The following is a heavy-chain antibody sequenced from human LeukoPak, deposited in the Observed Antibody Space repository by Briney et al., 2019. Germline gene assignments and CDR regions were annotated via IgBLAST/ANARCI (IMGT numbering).Heavy chain of an antibody. J-gene: IGHJ5*01. D-gene: IGHD3-3*01. Sequence: GSLRLSCAASGFTFSSYAMSWVRQAPGKGLEWVSGISGTGRSTYYADSVKGRFTISRDSSKNTLYLQMNSLRAEDTAVYYCNILRFLEWAGGWFDSWGQGTLVTVSS. CDR3: NILRFLEWAGGWFDS. CDR1: GFTFSSYA. V-gene: IGHV3-23*01. CDR2: ISGTGRST.